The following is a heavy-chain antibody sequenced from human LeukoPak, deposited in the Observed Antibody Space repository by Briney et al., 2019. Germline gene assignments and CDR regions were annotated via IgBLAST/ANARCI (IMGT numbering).Heavy chain of an antibody. CDR1: GYTFTSYD. D-gene: IGHD6-19*01. Sequence: ASVKVSCKASGYTFTSYDINWVRQATGQGLEWMGWINPNSGGTNYAQKFQGRVTMTRDTSISTAYMELSRLRSDDTAVYYCARDLDSSGLDYWGQGTLVTVSS. V-gene: IGHV1-2*02. CDR3: ARDLDSSGLDY. J-gene: IGHJ4*02. CDR2: INPNSGGT.